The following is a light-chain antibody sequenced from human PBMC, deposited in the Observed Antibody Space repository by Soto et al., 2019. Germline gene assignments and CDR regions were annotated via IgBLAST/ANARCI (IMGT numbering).Light chain of an antibody. Sequence: QSVLTQPPSVSAAPGQEVTISCSGSSSNIGGNSVSWYQQLPGTAPKLLIYDDNKRPSGIPDRFSGSTSGTSATLGITGFQTGDEADYYCGSWDSSLSAYVFGTGTKVTVL. CDR1: SSNIGGNS. J-gene: IGLJ1*01. CDR3: GSWDSSLSAYV. V-gene: IGLV1-51*01. CDR2: DDN.